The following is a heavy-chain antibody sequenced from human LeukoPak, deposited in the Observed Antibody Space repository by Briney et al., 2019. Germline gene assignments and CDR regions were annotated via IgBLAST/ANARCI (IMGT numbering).Heavy chain of an antibody. CDR1: GGSVSSGSYY. D-gene: IGHD3-22*01. CDR2: IYYSGST. J-gene: IGHJ4*02. Sequence: PSETLSLTCTVSGGSVSSGSYYWSWIRQPPGKGLEWIGYIYYSGSTNCNPSLKSRVTISVDTSKNQFSLKLSSVTAADTAVYYCARVVTTYYYDSSGDYFDYWGQGTLVTVSS. V-gene: IGHV4-61*01. CDR3: ARVVTTYYYDSSGDYFDY.